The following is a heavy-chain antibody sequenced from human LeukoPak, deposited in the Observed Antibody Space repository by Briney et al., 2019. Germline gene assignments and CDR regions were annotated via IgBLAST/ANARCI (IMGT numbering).Heavy chain of an antibody. D-gene: IGHD3-22*01. CDR1: GFTFSSYA. V-gene: IGHV3-23*01. CDR2: FSVTTGST. CDR3: AKDHFYDSGGYYYVFDY. J-gene: IGHJ4*02. Sequence: GGSLRLSCAASGFTFSSYAMSWVRQAPGKGLEWVSSFSVTTGSTNYADSVKGRFTISRDSSKNTLYLQMNSLRAEDTAVYYCAKDHFYDSGGYYYVFDYWGQGSLVTVSS.